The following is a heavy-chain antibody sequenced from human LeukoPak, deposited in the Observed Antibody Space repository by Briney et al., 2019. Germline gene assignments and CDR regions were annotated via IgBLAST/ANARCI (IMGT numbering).Heavy chain of an antibody. CDR3: ARQRSLRYNWFDP. Sequence: GESLKISRKGSGYSFTSYWIGWVRQMPGKGLEWMGIIYPGDSDTRYSPSFQGQVTISADKSISTAYLQWSSLKASDTAMYYCARQRSLRYNWFDPWGQGNLVTVSS. CDR2: IYPGDSDT. J-gene: IGHJ5*02. D-gene: IGHD3-3*01. V-gene: IGHV5-51*01. CDR1: GYSFTSYW.